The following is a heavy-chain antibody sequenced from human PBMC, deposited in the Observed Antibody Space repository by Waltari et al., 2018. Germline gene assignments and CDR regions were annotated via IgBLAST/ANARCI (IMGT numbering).Heavy chain of an antibody. CDR3: ARDPPLWFGPQDY. D-gene: IGHD3-10*01. V-gene: IGHV3-7*01. Sequence: EVQLVESGGGLVQPGGSLRLSCAASGFTFSSYWMSWVRQAPGKGLAWVANIKQDGSEKYYVDSVKGRFTISRDNAKNSLYLQMNSLRAEDTAVYYCARDPPLWFGPQDYWGQGTLVTVSS. CDR1: GFTFSSYW. J-gene: IGHJ4*02. CDR2: IKQDGSEK.